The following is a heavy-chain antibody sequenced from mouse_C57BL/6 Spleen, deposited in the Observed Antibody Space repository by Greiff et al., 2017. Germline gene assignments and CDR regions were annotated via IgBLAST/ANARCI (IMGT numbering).Heavy chain of an antibody. D-gene: IGHD2-5*01. CDR3: ARTYSKGGRYYYAMDY. CDR1: GYTFTGYW. CDR2: ILPGSGST. Sequence: QVQLQQSGAELMKPGASVKLSCKATGYTFTGYWIEWVKQRPGHGLEWIGEILPGSGSTNYKEKFKGKATFTADTSSNTAYMQLSSLTTEDSAIYYCARTYSKGGRYYYAMDYWGQGTSVTVSS. V-gene: IGHV1-9*01. J-gene: IGHJ4*01.